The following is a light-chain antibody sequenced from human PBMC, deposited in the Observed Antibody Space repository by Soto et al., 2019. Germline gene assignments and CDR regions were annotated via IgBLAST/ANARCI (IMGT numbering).Light chain of an antibody. CDR1: QSISSY. J-gene: IGKJ2*01. CDR2: AAS. Sequence: DIQMTQSPSSLSASVGDRVTITCRASQSISSYLNWYQQKPGKARKLLIYAASSLQSWVPSRFSGSGSGTDLTLTISSLQPEDFATYYCQQSYSTHTFGQGTKLDIK. CDR3: QQSYSTHT. V-gene: IGKV1-39*01.